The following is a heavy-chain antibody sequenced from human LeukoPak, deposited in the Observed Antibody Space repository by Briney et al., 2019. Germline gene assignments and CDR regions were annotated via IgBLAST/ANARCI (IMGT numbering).Heavy chain of an antibody. J-gene: IGHJ4*02. D-gene: IGHD4-17*01. CDR1: EYSFTNYW. CDR2: IYPDDSDT. V-gene: IGHV5-51*07. CDR3: ARSLTTVTPPDY. Sequence: PGESLKISCKGSEYSFTNYWIAWVHQMPGKGLEWMGIIYPDDSDTRYSPSFQGQVTFSVDKSIDTAYLHWSSLKASDTAMYFCARSLTTVTPPDYWGQGTLVTVSS.